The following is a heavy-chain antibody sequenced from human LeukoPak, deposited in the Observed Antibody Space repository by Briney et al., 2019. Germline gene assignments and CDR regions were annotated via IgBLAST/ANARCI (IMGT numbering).Heavy chain of an antibody. Sequence: GASVKVSCKASGYTFTGYYMHWVRQAPGQGLEWMGWINPNSGGTNYAQKFQGRVTMTRDTSIGTAYMELSRLRSDDTAVYYCARDGADDSSGYYRPYYYYYMDVWGKGTTVTVSS. J-gene: IGHJ6*03. CDR1: GYTFTGYY. D-gene: IGHD3-22*01. CDR2: INPNSGGT. CDR3: ARDGADDSSGYYRPYYYYYMDV. V-gene: IGHV1-2*02.